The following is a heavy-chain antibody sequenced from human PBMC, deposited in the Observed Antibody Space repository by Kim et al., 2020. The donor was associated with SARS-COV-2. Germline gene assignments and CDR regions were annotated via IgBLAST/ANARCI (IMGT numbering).Heavy chain of an antibody. CDR1: GYTFTSYG. D-gene: IGHD2-2*01. V-gene: IGHV1-18*04. CDR3: ARVVPAARSKGYYYYYGMDV. Sequence: ASVKVSCKASGYTFTSYGISWVRQAPGQGLEWMGWISAYNGNTNYAQKLQGRVTMTTDTSTSTAYMELRSLRSDDTAVYYCARVVPAARSKGYYYYYGMDVWGQGTTVTVSS. CDR2: ISAYNGNT. J-gene: IGHJ6*02.